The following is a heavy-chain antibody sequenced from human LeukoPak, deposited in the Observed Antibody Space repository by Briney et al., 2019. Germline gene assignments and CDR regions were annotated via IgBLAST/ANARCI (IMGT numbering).Heavy chain of an antibody. CDR1: GFTFSSYD. V-gene: IGHV3-13*01. J-gene: IGHJ3*02. Sequence: PGGSLRLSCAASGFTFSSYDMHWVRQATGKGLEWVSAIGTAGDTYYPGSVKGRFTISRENAKNSLYLQMNSLRAGDTAVYYCARGGFMDAFDIWGQGTMVTVSP. CDR3: ARGGFMDAFDI. D-gene: IGHD3-10*01. CDR2: IGTAGDT.